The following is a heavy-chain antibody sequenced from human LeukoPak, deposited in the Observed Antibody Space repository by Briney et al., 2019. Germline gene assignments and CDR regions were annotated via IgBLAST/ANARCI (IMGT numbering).Heavy chain of an antibody. Sequence: GASVKVSCKASGYTFTGYYMHWVRQAPGQGLELMGWMNPNSGNTGYAQKFQGRVTMTRNTSISTAYMELSSLRSEDTAVYYCARLDGSGSYSHWFDPWGQGTLVTVSS. V-gene: IGHV1-8*02. CDR3: ARLDGSGSYSHWFDP. CDR2: MNPNSGNT. D-gene: IGHD3-10*01. CDR1: GYTFTGYY. J-gene: IGHJ5*02.